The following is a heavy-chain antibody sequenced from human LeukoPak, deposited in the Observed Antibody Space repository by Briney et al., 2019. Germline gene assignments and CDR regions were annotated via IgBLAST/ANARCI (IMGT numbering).Heavy chain of an antibody. Sequence: SETLSLTCTVSGGSISSYYWSWIRQPLGKGLEWIGYIYYSGSTNYNPSHKSRVTISVDTSKNQFSLKLSSVTAADTAVYYCAREDSSSWSGLGFDPWGQGTLVTVSS. V-gene: IGHV4-59*01. CDR1: GGSISSYY. J-gene: IGHJ5*02. CDR3: AREDSSSWSGLGFDP. D-gene: IGHD6-13*01. CDR2: IYYSGST.